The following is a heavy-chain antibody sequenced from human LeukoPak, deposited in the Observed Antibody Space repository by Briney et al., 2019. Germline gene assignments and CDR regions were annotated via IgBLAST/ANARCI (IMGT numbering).Heavy chain of an antibody. CDR2: IYYSGST. J-gene: IGHJ4*02. CDR3: ARLGAAADPYYFDY. D-gene: IGHD6-25*01. CDR1: GGSISSYY. Sequence: SQTLSLTCTVSGGSISSYYWSWIRQPPGKGLEWIGYIYYSGSTNYNPSLKSRVTISVGTSKNQFSLKLSSVTAADTAVYYCARLGAAADPYYFDYWGQGTLVTVSS. V-gene: IGHV4-59*08.